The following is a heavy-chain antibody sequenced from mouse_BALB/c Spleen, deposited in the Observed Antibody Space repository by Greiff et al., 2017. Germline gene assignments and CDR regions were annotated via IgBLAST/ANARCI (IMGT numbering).Heavy chain of an antibody. CDR1: GFTFSSYA. CDR3: ARDPVYYAMDY. CDR2: ISSGGSYT. Sequence: EVHLVESGGGLVKPGGSLKLSCAASGFTFSSYAMSWVRQSPEKRLEWVAEISSGGSYTYYPDTVTGRFTISRDNAKNTLYLEMSSLRSEDTAMYYCARDPVYYAMDYWGQGTSVTVSS. V-gene: IGHV5-9-4*01. J-gene: IGHJ4*01.